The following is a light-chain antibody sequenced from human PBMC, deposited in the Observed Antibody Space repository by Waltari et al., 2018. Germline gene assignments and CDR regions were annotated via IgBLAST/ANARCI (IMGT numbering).Light chain of an antibody. J-gene: IGLJ1*01. CDR3: QAWGTGIV. CDR1: SGHSTYA. Sequence: QLVLTQSPSASASLGASVKLTCTLSSGHSTYAIAWHQQQPAKGPRYLMKLNSDGTYTKGDGFPDRVAGSSSGAERYLTISSLQSEDAADHYCQAWGTGIVFGTGTKVTVL. CDR2: LNSDGTY. V-gene: IGLV4-69*01.